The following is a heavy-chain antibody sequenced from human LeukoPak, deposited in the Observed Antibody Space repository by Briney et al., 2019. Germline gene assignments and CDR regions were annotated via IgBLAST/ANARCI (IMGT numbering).Heavy chain of an antibody. CDR2: ISGSGGST. Sequence: GGSLRLSCAASGFTFSSYAMSWLRQAPGKGLEWVSAISGSGGSTYYADYVKGRFTISTDNSKNTLYLQMNSLRATDTAVYYCAKTRIAVAGPYYFDYWGQGTLVTVSS. V-gene: IGHV3-23*01. D-gene: IGHD6-19*01. CDR3: AKTRIAVAGPYYFDY. CDR1: GFTFSSYA. J-gene: IGHJ4*02.